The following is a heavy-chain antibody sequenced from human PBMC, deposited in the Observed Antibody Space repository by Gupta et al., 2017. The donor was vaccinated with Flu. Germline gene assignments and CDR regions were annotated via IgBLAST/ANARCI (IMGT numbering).Heavy chain of an antibody. Sequence: ARSWVRQEPGKGLEGVSAISGSGGSTYYADSVKGRFTISRDNSKNTLYLQMNSLRAEDTAGYYCAKGGIAVRSAGGRIDYWGQGSLV. J-gene: IGHJ4*02. CDR1: A. CDR2: ISGSGGST. D-gene: IGHD6-19*01. V-gene: IGHV3-23*01. CDR3: AKGGIAVRSAGGRIDY.